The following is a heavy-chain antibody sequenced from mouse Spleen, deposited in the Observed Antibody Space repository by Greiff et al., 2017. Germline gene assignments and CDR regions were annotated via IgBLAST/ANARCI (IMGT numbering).Heavy chain of an antibody. D-gene: IGHD1-1*01. CDR1: GYSFTDYN. CDR2: INPNYGTT. Sequence: VHVKQSGPELVKPGASVKISCKASGYSFTDYNMNWVKQSNGKSLEWIGVINPNYGTTSYNQKFKGKATLTVDQSSSTAYMQLNSLTSEDSAVYYCARSITTVVSPYAMDYWGQGTSVTVSS. V-gene: IGHV1-39*01. CDR3: ARSITTVVSPYAMDY. J-gene: IGHJ4*01.